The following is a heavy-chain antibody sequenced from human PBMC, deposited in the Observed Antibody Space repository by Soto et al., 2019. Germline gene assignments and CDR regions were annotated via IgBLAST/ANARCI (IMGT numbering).Heavy chain of an antibody. J-gene: IGHJ6*02. Sequence: EVQLVESGGGLVQAGGSLRLFCAVSGFTFSSYEMNWVRQAPGKGLEWVSYIGTSGKTIYYADSVRGRFTISRDNAKNPLYLHRNSLRAEDTAVYFCARDPAIYSGKFDYGLDVWGRGTTVTVSS. CDR3: ARDPAIYSGKFDYGLDV. CDR1: GFTFSSYE. V-gene: IGHV3-48*03. D-gene: IGHD4-4*01. CDR2: IGTSGKTI.